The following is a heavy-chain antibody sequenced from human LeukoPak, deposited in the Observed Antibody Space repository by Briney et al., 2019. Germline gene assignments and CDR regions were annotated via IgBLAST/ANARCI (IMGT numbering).Heavy chain of an antibody. J-gene: IGHJ3*02. CDR2: IYYSGST. Sequence: SETLSLTCAVYGGSFSGYYWSWIRQPPGKGLEWIGSIYYSGSTYYNPSLKSRVTISVDTSKNQFSLKLSSVTAADTAVYYCAREAVLRYFDWLVRAFDIWGQGTMVTVSS. V-gene: IGHV4-34*01. D-gene: IGHD3-9*01. CDR1: GGSFSGYY. CDR3: AREAVLRYFDWLVRAFDI.